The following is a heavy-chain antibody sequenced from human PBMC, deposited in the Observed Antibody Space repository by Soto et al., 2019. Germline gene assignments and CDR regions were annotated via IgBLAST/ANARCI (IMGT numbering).Heavy chain of an antibody. J-gene: IGHJ4*02. V-gene: IGHV3-30*18. D-gene: IGHD2-15*01. CDR2: MSYDETKK. CDR1: GFSLSSYA. Sequence: QVQLVESGGGVVQPGGSLRLSCATSGFSLSSYAMHWVRQAPGKGLEWVALMSYDETKKYYADSVKGRFTISRDTSNNTLFLQMNNLRVEDTAVYYCAKDRRDGDFMHILVVDFWGQGALVTVSS. CDR3: AKDRRDGDFMHILVVDF.